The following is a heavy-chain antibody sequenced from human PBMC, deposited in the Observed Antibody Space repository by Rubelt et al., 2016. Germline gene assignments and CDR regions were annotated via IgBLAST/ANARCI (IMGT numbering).Heavy chain of an antibody. CDR2: INPNSGGT. Sequence: QVQLVQSGAEVKKPGASVKISCKASGYTFTGFYMHWVRQAPGQGLEWMGWINPNSGGTNYAHKFQGRVTRTRDPSISTAYMELSRLRSDDTAVYYCARDLYKGPRWLVAYWGQGTLVTVSS. J-gene: IGHJ4*02. CDR3: ARDLYKGPRWLVAY. CDR1: GYTFTGFY. V-gene: IGHV1-2*07. D-gene: IGHD6-19*01.